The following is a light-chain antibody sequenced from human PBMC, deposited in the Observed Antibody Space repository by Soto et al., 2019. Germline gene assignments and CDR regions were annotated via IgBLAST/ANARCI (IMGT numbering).Light chain of an antibody. V-gene: IGLV3-21*04. Sequence: SYELTQPPSVSVAPGKTARIPCGGNNIGSKSVHWYQQKPGQAPVLVIYYDSDRPSGIPERFSGSNSGNTATLTISRVEAEDEADYYCQVWDNSSDPLYVFGTGTKLTVL. J-gene: IGLJ1*01. CDR1: NIGSKS. CDR3: QVWDNSSDPLYV. CDR2: YDS.